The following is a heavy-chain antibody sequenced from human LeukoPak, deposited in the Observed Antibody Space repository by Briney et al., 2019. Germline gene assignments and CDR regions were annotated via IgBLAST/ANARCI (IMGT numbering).Heavy chain of an antibody. CDR2: IWYDGSNK. J-gene: IGHJ4*02. Sequence: GGSLRLSCAASGFTFSSYGIHWVRQAPGKGLEWVAVIWYDGSNKYYADSVKGRFTISRDNSKNTLYLQMNSLRAEDTAVYYCAKDLQTMVVEYYFDYWGQGTLVTVSS. CDR3: AKDLQTMVVEYYFDY. D-gene: IGHD4-23*01. V-gene: IGHV3-33*06. CDR1: GFTFSSYG.